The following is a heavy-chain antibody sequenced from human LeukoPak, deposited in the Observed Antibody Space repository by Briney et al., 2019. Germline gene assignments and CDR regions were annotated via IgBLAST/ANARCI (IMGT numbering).Heavy chain of an antibody. Sequence: SETLSLTCTVSGVSINTYFWSWIRQPPGKGLEWIGYISYSGSTYYNPSLKSRVTISGDTSENQFSLKLSSVTAADTAVYYCARDRDSSTWYWFDPWGQGTLVTVSS. CDR1: GVSINTYF. D-gene: IGHD6-13*01. J-gene: IGHJ5*02. CDR2: ISYSGST. V-gene: IGHV4-59*12. CDR3: ARDRDSSTWYWFDP.